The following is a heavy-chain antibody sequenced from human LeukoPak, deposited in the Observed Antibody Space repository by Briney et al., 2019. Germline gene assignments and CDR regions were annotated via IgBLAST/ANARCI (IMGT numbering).Heavy chain of an antibody. J-gene: IGHJ5*02. CDR3: ARVSSSWYGEGGDWFDP. V-gene: IGHV4-4*07. CDR2: IYTSGST. CDR1: GGSISSYY. D-gene: IGHD6-13*01. Sequence: NASETLSLTCTVSGGSISSYYWSWIRQPAGKGLEWIGRIYTSGSTNYNPSLKSRVTMSVDTSKNQFSLKLSSVTAADTAVYYCARVSSSWYGEGGDWFDPWGQGTLVTVSS.